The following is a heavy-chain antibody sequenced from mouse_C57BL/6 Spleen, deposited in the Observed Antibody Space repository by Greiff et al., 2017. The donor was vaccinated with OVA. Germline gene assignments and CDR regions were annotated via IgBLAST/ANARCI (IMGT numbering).Heavy chain of an antibody. D-gene: IGHD1-1*01. CDR3: TGLDYGSSYSFAY. J-gene: IGHJ3*01. V-gene: IGHV6-3*01. CDR2: IRLKSDNYAT. Sequence: EVKVEESGGGLVQPGGSMKLSCVASGFTFSNYWMNWVRQSPEKGLEWVAQIRLKSDNYATHYAESVIGRFTISRDDSKSSVYLQMNNLRAEDTGIYYCTGLDYGSSYSFAYWGQGTLVTVSA. CDR1: GFTFSNYW.